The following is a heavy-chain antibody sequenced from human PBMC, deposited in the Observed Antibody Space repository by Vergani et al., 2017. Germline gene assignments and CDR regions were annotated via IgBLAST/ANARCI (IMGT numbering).Heavy chain of an antibody. Sequence: EVQLVEAGGGLVQPGGSLRLSWAASGFTFSSNYMSWVRQAPGKVLEWVSVIYSGGSTYYADSVQGRFTSSRDNSKNTLYLQMNSLRAEDTAVYYCARGVAVAGRGDAFDIWGQGTMVTVSS. CDR1: GFTFSSNY. CDR2: IYSGGST. CDR3: ARGVAVAGRGDAFDI. J-gene: IGHJ3*02. V-gene: IGHV3-66*02. D-gene: IGHD6-19*01.